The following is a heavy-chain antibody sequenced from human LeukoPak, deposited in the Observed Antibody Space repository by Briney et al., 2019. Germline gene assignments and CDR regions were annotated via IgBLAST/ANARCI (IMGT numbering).Heavy chain of an antibody. D-gene: IGHD3-22*01. CDR1: GYSFTTYW. Sequence: GESLKISCEAFGYSFTTYWIGWVRQMPGKGLEWMGIIYPGDSDTRYSPSFQGQVTISADKSISTAYLQWSSLRASDTAMYYCARHESRSSEVSWFDPWGQGTLVTVSS. V-gene: IGHV5-51*01. CDR3: ARHESRSSEVSWFDP. CDR2: IYPGDSDT. J-gene: IGHJ5*02.